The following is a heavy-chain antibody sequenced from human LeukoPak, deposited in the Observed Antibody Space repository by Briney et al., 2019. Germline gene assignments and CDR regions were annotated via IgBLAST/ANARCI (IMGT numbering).Heavy chain of an antibody. J-gene: IGHJ5*02. CDR1: GYTFTGYY. V-gene: IGHV1-2*02. CDR2: INLNSGGA. D-gene: IGHD6-13*01. CDR3: ARDAEAAAGTGLGWFDP. Sequence: ASVKVSCKASGYTFTGYYMRWVRQAPGQGLEWVGWINLNSGGANYAQKFQGRVTMTRDTSISTAYMELSRLRSDDTAVYYCARDAEAAAGTGLGWFDPWGQGTLVTVSS.